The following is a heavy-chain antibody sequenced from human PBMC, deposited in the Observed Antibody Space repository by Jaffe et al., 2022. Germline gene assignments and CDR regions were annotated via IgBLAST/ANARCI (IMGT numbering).Heavy chain of an antibody. Sequence: QVQLQESGPGLVKPSQTLSLTCTVSGGSISSGSYYWSWIRQPAGKGLEWIGRIYTSGSTNYNPSLKSRVTISVDTSKNQFSLKLSSVTAADTAVYYCAREEEIDYGSGSYYKGIDYWGQGTLVTVSS. CDR3: AREEEIDYGSGSYYKGIDY. J-gene: IGHJ4*02. D-gene: IGHD3-10*01. V-gene: IGHV4-61*02. CDR2: IYTSGST. CDR1: GGSISSGSYY.